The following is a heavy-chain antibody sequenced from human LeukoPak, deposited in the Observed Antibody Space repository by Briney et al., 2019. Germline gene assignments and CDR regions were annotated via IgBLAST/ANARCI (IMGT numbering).Heavy chain of an antibody. J-gene: IGHJ4*02. CDR3: ARHVVGVADYYDSSGYYYFDY. D-gene: IGHD3-22*01. V-gene: IGHV4-34*01. CDR2: INHSGST. CDR1: GGSFSGYY. Sequence: SETLSLTRAVYGGSFSGYYWSWSREPPGKGLEWMGEINHSGSTNYNPSLKSRVTISVDTSKNQFSLKLSSVTGADTAVYYCARHVVGVADYYDSSGYYYFDYWGQGTLVTVSS.